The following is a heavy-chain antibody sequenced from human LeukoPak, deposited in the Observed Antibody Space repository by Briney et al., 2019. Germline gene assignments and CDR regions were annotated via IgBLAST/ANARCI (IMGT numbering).Heavy chain of an antibody. CDR3: ARQDSSSWLLGY. J-gene: IGHJ4*02. V-gene: IGHV4-4*09. Sequence: SETLSLTCTVSGGSISSYYWSWIRQPPGKGLEWIGYIYTSGSTNYNPSLKSRVTISVDTSKNQFSLKLSSVTAADTAVYYCARQDSSSWLLGYWGQGTLVTVSS. CDR2: IYTSGST. D-gene: IGHD6-13*01. CDR1: GGSISSYY.